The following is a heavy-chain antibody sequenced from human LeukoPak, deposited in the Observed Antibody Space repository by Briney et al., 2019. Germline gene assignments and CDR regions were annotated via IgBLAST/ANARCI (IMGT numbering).Heavy chain of an antibody. D-gene: IGHD3-22*01. J-gene: IGHJ3*02. CDR1: AFNVSTNY. CDR3: ARDQLVYYYSSGYYNDTVDI. V-gene: IGHV3-66*01. CDR2: IYSGGST. Sequence: GGSLRLTCGTSAFNVSTNYMSCVGQAPAEGLEWVTVIYSGGSTYYADSVKGRFTISRHNSKNTLYLQVNSLRADDAAVYYGARDQLVYYYSSGYYNDTVDIWGQGTMVTVSS.